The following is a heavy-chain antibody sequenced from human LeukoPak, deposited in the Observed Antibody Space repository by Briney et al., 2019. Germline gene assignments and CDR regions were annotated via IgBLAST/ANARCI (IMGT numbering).Heavy chain of an antibody. Sequence: GGSLRLSCAASGFTFSSYGMHWVRQAPGKGLEWVAFIRYDGSNKYYADSVKGRFTISRDNSKNTLYLQMNSLRAEDTAVYYCARGQGNMGVDYYYYMDVWGKGTTVTVSS. V-gene: IGHV3-30*02. J-gene: IGHJ6*03. CDR3: ARGQGNMGVDYYYYMDV. CDR1: GFTFSSYG. D-gene: IGHD2-8*01. CDR2: IRYDGSNK.